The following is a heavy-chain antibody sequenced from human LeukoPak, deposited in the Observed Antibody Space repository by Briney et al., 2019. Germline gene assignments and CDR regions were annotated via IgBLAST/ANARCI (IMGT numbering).Heavy chain of an antibody. CDR3: ARVQIDYDLWSGRGYYFDY. CDR1: GFTVSSNY. Sequence: HPGGSLRLSCAASGFTVSSNYMSWVRQAPGKGLEWVSVIYSGGSTYYADSVKGRFTISRDNSKNTLYLQMNSLRAEDTAVYYCARVQIDYDLWSGRGYYFDYWGQGTLVTVSS. V-gene: IGHV3-66*01. D-gene: IGHD3-3*01. CDR2: IYSGGST. J-gene: IGHJ4*02.